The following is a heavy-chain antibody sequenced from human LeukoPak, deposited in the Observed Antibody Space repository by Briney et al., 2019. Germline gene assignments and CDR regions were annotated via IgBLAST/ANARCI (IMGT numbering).Heavy chain of an antibody. J-gene: IGHJ6*02. CDR1: GFTFSSYA. Sequence: GGSLRLSCAASGFTFSSYAMSWVRQAPGKGLEWVSAISGSGGSTYYADSVKGRFTISRDNSKNTLYLQMNSLRAEDTAVYYCARALGYCSGGSCYPGYYYGMDVWGQGTTVTVSS. V-gene: IGHV3-23*01. CDR3: ARALGYCSGGSCYPGYYYGMDV. D-gene: IGHD2-15*01. CDR2: ISGSGGST.